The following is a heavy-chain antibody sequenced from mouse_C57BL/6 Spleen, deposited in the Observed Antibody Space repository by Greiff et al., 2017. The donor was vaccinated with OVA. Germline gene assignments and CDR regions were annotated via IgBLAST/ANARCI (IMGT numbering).Heavy chain of an antibody. CDR3: ARTHDYAFAD. D-gene: IGHD2-4*01. J-gene: IGHJ3*01. CDR2: IGPNGGGT. Sequence: QVQLQQPGAELVKPGASVKLSCKASGYTFTSYWMHWVRQRPGRGLEWIGRIGPNGGGTKSKEKFKSKATLTVDKPSSTAYMQLISLTSEDSAVYYCARTHDYAFADWGKGTLVTVSA. V-gene: IGHV1-72*01. CDR1: GYTFTSYW.